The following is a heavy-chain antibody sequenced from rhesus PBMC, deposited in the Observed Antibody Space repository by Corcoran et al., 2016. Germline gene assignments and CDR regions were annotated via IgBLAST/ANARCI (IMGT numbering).Heavy chain of an antibody. CDR3: ARKAPYSNYGWYFDL. Sequence: GQLVQYGDEEKKPGASVKVSCKVSGYTSTELSMHRGRQAPGKRREWRGGVDPVYGEIIHAEKCQGRGTMTEDTSTDTAYMELSSRRSEDTAVYYCARKAPYSNYGWYFDLWGPGTPITISS. D-gene: IGHD4-23*01. CDR1: GYTSTELS. CDR2: VDPVYGEI. V-gene: IGHV1-156*01. J-gene: IGHJ2*01.